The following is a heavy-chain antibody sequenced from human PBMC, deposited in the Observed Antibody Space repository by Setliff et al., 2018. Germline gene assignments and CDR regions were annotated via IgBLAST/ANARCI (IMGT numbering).Heavy chain of an antibody. Sequence: ASVKVSCKASGYTFSSYAMNRVRHAPGQGLEWMGWINTNTGNPTYAQDFTGRFVFSLDTSVSTAYLQISSLKAEDTAVYYCARASRFGTIVYRGDYYMDVWGKGTTVTVSS. CDR3: ARASRFGTIVYRGDYYMDV. V-gene: IGHV7-4-1*02. D-gene: IGHD3-10*01. CDR2: INTNTGNP. CDR1: GYTFSSYA. J-gene: IGHJ6*03.